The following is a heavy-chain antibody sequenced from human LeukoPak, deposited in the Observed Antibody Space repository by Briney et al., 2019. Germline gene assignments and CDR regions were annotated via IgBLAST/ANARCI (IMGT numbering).Heavy chain of an antibody. Sequence: ASVKVSCKASGGTFSSYAISWVRQAPGQGLEWMGGIIPIFGTANYAQKFQGRVTITADESTSTAYMELSSLRSEDTAMYYCASGGKRQAGGYFDYWGQGTLVTVSS. CDR1: GGTFSSYA. J-gene: IGHJ4*02. CDR2: IIPIFGTA. V-gene: IGHV1-69*13. CDR3: ASGGKRQAGGYFDY. D-gene: IGHD4-23*01.